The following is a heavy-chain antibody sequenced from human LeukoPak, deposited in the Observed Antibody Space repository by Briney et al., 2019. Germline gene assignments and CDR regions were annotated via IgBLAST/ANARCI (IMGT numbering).Heavy chain of an antibody. Sequence: QPGGSLRLSCAASGFTFSSYAMSWVRQAPGRGLEWVSAISGSGGSTYYADSVKGRFTISRDNSKNTLYLQMNCLRAEDTAVYYCAKGYGSGPLGYWGQGTLVTVSS. D-gene: IGHD3-10*01. CDR2: ISGSGGST. J-gene: IGHJ4*02. CDR3: AKGYGSGPLGY. V-gene: IGHV3-23*01. CDR1: GFTFSSYA.